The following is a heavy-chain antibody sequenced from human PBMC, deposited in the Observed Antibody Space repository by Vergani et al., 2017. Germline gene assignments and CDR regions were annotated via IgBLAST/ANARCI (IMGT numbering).Heavy chain of an antibody. Sequence: EVQLVESGGGLVQPGGSLRLSCAASGFTFSSYDMHWVRQATGKGLEWVSAIGTAGDTYYPGSVKGRFTISRENAKNSLYLQINSLRAGDTAVYYCARGGYYDSSGYHRYYYYGMDVWGQGTTVTVSS. CDR1: GFTFSSYD. CDR3: ARGGYYDSSGYHRYYYYGMDV. D-gene: IGHD3-22*01. V-gene: IGHV3-13*04. J-gene: IGHJ6*02. CDR2: IGTAGDT.